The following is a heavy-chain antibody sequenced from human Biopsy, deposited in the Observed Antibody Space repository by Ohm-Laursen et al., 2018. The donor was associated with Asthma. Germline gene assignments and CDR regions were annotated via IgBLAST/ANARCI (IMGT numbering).Heavy chain of an antibody. V-gene: IGHV1-69*13. CDR1: GYTFIGCH. J-gene: IGHJ4*02. D-gene: IGHD3-10*01. CDR3: ASETGHSYGSGSECYFDY. CDR2: IIPIFGTT. Sequence: SVKVSCKASGYTFIGCHIHWMRQAPGQGLEWMGGIIPIFGTTNYAQKFKGRVTITADESSSTAYMELSSLRSEDTAVYYCASETGHSYGSGSECYFDYWGLGTLVTVSS.